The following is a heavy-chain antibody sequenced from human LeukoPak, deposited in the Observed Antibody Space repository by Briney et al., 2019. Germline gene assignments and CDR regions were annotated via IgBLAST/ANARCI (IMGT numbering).Heavy chain of an antibody. J-gene: IGHJ3*02. D-gene: IGHD3-22*01. V-gene: IGHV4-59*01. CDR3: ARGFGYDSTGYRAFDI. CDR1: GGSISTYY. Sequence: PSETLSLTCTVSGGSISTYYWNWIRQPPGKGLEWIGYIDYSGSTNYNPSLKSRVAISVDTSKNHFSLKLSSVTAADTAVYYCARGFGYDSTGYRAFDIWGQGTMVTVSS. CDR2: IDYSGST.